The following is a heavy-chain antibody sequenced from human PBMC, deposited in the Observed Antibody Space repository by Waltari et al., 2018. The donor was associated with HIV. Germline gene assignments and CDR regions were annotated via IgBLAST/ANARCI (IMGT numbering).Heavy chain of an antibody. CDR2: SRNKANSYST. J-gene: IGHJ4*02. Sequence: EVQLVESGGGLVQPGGSLRLSCAASGFSFSDHFMDWVRQAPGKGLEWVGRSRNKANSYSTEYAASVKGRFTISRDDSQNSLYLQMNSLRTEDTAVYYCARDSSAGYWGQGTLVTVSS. CDR3: ARDSSAGY. CDR1: GFSFSDHF. V-gene: IGHV3-72*01.